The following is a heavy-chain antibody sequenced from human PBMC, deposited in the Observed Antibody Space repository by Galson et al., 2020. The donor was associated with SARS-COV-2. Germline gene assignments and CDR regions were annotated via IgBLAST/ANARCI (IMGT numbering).Heavy chain of an antibody. CDR1: GFTFSRSG. V-gene: IGHV3-33*01. CDR2: IWYDGSNK. D-gene: IGHD4-17*01. J-gene: IGHJ6*02. CDR3: ARDHGDYYYYGMDV. Sequence: GGSLRLSCAASGFTFSRSGMHWVRQAPGKGLEWVAAIWYDGSNKYYADSVKGRFTISRDNSKNTRYLQMNSLRAEDTAVYYCARDHGDYYYYGMDVWGQGTTVTVSS.